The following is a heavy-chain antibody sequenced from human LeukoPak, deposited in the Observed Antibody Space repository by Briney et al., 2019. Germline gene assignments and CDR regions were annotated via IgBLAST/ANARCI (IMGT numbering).Heavy chain of an antibody. CDR3: ATDRDSTAMGPGYSDY. J-gene: IGHJ4*02. Sequence: GASVKVSCKVSGYTLTELSMHWVRQAPGKGLEWMGGFDPEDGETIYTQKFQGRVTMTEDTSTDTAYMELSSLRSEDTAVYYCATDRDSTAMGPGYSDYWGQATLVTVSS. CDR2: FDPEDGET. CDR1: GYTLTELS. V-gene: IGHV1-24*01. D-gene: IGHD5-18*01.